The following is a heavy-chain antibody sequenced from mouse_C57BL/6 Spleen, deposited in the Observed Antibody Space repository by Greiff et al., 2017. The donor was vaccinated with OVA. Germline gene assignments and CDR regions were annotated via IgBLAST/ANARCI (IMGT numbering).Heavy chain of an antibody. CDR3: ARRGPYGSSPYYFDY. CDR1: GYTFTSYW. D-gene: IGHD1-1*01. CDR2: IDPSDSYT. J-gene: IGHJ2*01. V-gene: IGHV1-50*01. Sequence: QVQLQQPGAVLVKPGASVKLSCKASGYTFTSYWMQWVKQRPGQGLEWIGEIDPSDSYTNYNQKFKGKATLTVDTSSSTAYMQLSSLTSEDSAVYYCARRGPYGSSPYYFDYWGQGTTLTVSS.